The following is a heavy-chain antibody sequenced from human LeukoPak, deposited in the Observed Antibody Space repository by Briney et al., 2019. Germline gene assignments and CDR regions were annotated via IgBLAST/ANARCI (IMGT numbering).Heavy chain of an antibody. CDR1: GGSISSSNSY. CDR3: ARVPLRRPYYYYYMDV. Sequence: SETLSLTCTVSGGSISSSNSYWGWIRQPPGQGLEWIGTVFYSGSPYYNPSLKSRVTISMDTSKNQFSLNLTSVTAADTAVYYCARVPLRRPYYYYYMDVWGKGTTVTVSS. V-gene: IGHV4-39*07. J-gene: IGHJ6*03. CDR2: VFYSGSP.